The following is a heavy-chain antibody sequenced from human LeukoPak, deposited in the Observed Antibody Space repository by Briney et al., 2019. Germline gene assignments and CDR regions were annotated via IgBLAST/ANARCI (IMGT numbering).Heavy chain of an antibody. J-gene: IGHJ3*02. CDR3: ARTGYSYATYAPSSGYDAFDI. Sequence: SETLSLTCTVSGYSISSGYYWGWIRQPPGKGLEWIRSIYHSGSTYYNPSLKSRVTISVDTSKNQFSLKLSSVTAADTAVYYCARTGYSYATYAPSSGYDAFDIWGQGTMVTVSS. CDR1: GYSISSGYY. CDR2: IYHSGST. D-gene: IGHD5-18*01. V-gene: IGHV4-38-2*02.